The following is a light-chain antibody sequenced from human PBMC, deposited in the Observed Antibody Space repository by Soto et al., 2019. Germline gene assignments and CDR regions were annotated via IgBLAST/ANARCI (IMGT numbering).Light chain of an antibody. V-gene: IGLV2-14*01. CDR1: SSDVGGYNY. Sequence: QSVLTQPASVSGSPGQSITISCTGTSSDVGGYNYVSWYQQHPGKAPKLMIYEVSNRPSGVSNRFSGSKSGNTASLTISGXQAEXEXXYYCSSYTSSSTLVFGTGTKVTVL. J-gene: IGLJ1*01. CDR3: SSYTSSSTLV. CDR2: EVS.